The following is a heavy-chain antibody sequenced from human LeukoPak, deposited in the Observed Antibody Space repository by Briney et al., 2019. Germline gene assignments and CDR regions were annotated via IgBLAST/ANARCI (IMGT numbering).Heavy chain of an antibody. J-gene: IGHJ4*02. Sequence: GGSLRLSCAASDFSFSNAWMNWVRQAPGKGLEWVGRIKSKTYGGTIDYAAPVKGRFTISRDNSKNTLYLQMNSLRAEDTAVYYCAKSPGIAAVGRFDYWGQGTLVTVSS. CDR1: DFSFSNAW. V-gene: IGHV3-15*07. CDR3: AKSPGIAAVGRFDY. D-gene: IGHD6-13*01. CDR2: IKSKTYGGTI.